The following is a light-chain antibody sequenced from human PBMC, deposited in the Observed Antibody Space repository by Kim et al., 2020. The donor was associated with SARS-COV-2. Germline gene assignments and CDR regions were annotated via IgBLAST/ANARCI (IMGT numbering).Light chain of an antibody. CDR1: SRDVAGYNY. CDR3: NSYTSISTWV. CDR2: DVS. Sequence: QSLTVYCIGTSRDVAGYNYVSWYHQHPVKAPKLMIYDVSKRPSGVSNRFSGSKSGNTASLTVSGLQAEDEADYYCNSYTSISTWVFGGGTKVTVL. J-gene: IGLJ3*02. V-gene: IGLV2-14*04.